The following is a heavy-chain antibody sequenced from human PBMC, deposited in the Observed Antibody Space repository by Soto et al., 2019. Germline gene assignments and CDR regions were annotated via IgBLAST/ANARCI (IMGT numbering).Heavy chain of an antibody. CDR1: GFNFRSYG. J-gene: IGHJ4*02. Sequence: GGSLRLSCAASGFNFRSYGMHWVRQAPGKGLEWVATISYDGSNQFYGDSVKGRFTLSRDNSKSTLYLQMNSLRAEDTAMYYCAKGGGICSINCYSFDYWGQGALVTVSS. V-gene: IGHV3-30*18. D-gene: IGHD2-2*01. CDR2: ISYDGSNQ. CDR3: AKGGGICSINCYSFDY.